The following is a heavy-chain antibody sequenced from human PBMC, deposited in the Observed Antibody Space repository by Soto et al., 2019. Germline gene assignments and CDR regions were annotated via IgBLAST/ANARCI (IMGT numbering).Heavy chain of an antibody. CDR3: ARDSRPFSSYGMDV. J-gene: IGHJ6*02. V-gene: IGHV1-2*02. CDR2: INPNSGGT. D-gene: IGHD6-6*01. Sequence: QVQLVQSGAEVKKPGASVKVSCKASGYTFTGYYMHWVRQAPGQGLEWMGWINPNSGGTNYAQQFQGRVTMTRDTSISTAYMELSRLRSDDTAVYYCARDSRPFSSYGMDVWGQGTTVTVSS. CDR1: GYTFTGYY.